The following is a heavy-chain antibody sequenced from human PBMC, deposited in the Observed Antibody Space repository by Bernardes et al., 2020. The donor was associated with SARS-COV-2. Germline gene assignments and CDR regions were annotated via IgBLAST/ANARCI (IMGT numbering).Heavy chain of an antibody. CDR3: ARAGSSGYPVDH. Sequence: SLSRSCAASGFTFSNHGMHWVRQTPDQGLEWVAVVWYDGSNKYYADSVKGRFTVSRDNSKNTLYLQMNSLRTEDTAVYYCARAGSSGYPVDHWGQGTLVTVSS. CDR1: GFTFSNHG. V-gene: IGHV3-33*01. CDR2: VWYDGSNK. J-gene: IGHJ4*02. D-gene: IGHD3-22*01.